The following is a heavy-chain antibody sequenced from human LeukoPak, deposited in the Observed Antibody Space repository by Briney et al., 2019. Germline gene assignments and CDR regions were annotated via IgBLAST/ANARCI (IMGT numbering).Heavy chain of an antibody. CDR3: AREGGGDSGSFDDAFDI. J-gene: IGHJ3*02. CDR2: ISYDGSNK. CDR1: GFTFSSYA. Sequence: GGSLRLSCAASGFTFSSYAMHWVRQAPGKGLEWVAVISYDGSNKYYADSVKGRFTISRDNSKNTLYLQMNSLRAEDTAVYCCAREGGGDSGSFDDAFDIWGQGTMVTVSS. D-gene: IGHD1-26*01. V-gene: IGHV3-30-3*01.